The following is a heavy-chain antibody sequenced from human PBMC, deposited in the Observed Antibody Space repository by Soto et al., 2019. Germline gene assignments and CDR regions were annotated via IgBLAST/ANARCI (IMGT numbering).Heavy chain of an antibody. CDR3: ARGPSYYYGSGENWFDP. CDR2: ISAYNGNT. Sequence: ASVKVSCKASGYTFTSYGISWVRQAPGQGLEWMGWISAYNGNTNYAQKLQGRVTMTTDTSTSTAYMELRSLRSDDSAAYYCARGPSYYYGSGENWFDPWGQGTLVTVSS. D-gene: IGHD3-10*01. CDR1: GYTFTSYG. J-gene: IGHJ5*02. V-gene: IGHV1-18*01.